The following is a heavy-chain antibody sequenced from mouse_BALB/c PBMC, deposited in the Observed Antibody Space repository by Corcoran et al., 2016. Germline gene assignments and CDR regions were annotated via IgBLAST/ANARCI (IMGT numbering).Heavy chain of an antibody. Sequence: QIQLVQSGPELKKPGATVKISCKASGYTFTNYGMYWVKQAPGKGLKWMGWINTYTGEPTYADDFKGRFAFSLDTSASTAYLQINNLKNEDTATYFCAREPYAMDYWGQGTSVTVSS. J-gene: IGHJ4*01. CDR2: INTYTGEP. CDR3: AREPYAMDY. CDR1: GYTFTNYG. V-gene: IGHV9-3-1*01.